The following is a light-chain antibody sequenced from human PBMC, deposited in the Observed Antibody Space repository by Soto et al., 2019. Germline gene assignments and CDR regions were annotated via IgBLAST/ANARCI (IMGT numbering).Light chain of an antibody. CDR1: SSDIGGYNF. CDR2: EVS. CDR3: SSYTSANTWV. Sequence: QSVLTQPASVSGSPGQSITISCTGSSSDIGGYNFVSWYQQYPGKAPKLMICEVSNRPSGVSDRFSGSKPGNTASLSISGLQAEDEANYYCSSYTSANTWVFGGGTKVTVL. J-gene: IGLJ3*02. V-gene: IGLV2-14*01.